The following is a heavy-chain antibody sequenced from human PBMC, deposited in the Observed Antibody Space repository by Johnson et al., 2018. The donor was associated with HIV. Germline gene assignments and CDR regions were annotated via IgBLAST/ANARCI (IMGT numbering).Heavy chain of an antibody. CDR1: GFTFSDSY. V-gene: IGHV3-11*01. CDR3: ARALRVVVVAATFNAFDI. J-gene: IGHJ3*02. D-gene: IGHD2-15*01. CDR2: LSGSEGAI. Sequence: QVQLVESRGGWAKPGRSLSLSAASSGFTFSDSYMNWIRQSPGKVLELVSYLSGSEGAIRYADSVMGRFTISRDNAKNSLYLQMNSLRAEDTALYYCARALRVVVVAATFNAFDIWGQGTMVTVSS.